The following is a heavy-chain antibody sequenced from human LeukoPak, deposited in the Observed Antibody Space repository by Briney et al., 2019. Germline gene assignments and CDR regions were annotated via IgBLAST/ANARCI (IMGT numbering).Heavy chain of an antibody. D-gene: IGHD6-19*01. J-gene: IGHJ4*02. Sequence: SGPTLVNPPQTFTLTCTFSGFSLSTRGVGVGWIRQPPGKALEWLALIYWDDDKRYSPSLKSRLTITKDTSKTQVVLTMTNMDPVDTATYYCAHRPRYSSGSRLYYFDYWGQGTLVTVSS. CDR1: GFSLSTRGVG. CDR3: AHRPRYSSGSRLYYFDY. V-gene: IGHV2-5*02. CDR2: IYWDDDK.